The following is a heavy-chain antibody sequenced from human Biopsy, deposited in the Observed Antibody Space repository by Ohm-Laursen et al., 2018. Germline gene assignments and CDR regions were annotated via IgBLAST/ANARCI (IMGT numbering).Heavy chain of an antibody. Sequence: SLRLSCAASGFDFSDYSMSWVRQAPGKGLEWVSGIRDSGDSAYYADSVKGRFTISRDNSRNTLYLQMNGLRAEDTAVYFCTNHYCGGITCLMNFWGQGTLVTVSS. CDR2: IRDSGDSA. D-gene: IGHD2-21*01. V-gene: IGHV3-23*01. J-gene: IGHJ4*02. CDR3: TNHYCGGITCLMNF. CDR1: GFDFSDYS.